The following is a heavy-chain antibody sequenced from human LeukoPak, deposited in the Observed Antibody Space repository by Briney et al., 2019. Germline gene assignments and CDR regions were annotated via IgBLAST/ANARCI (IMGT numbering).Heavy chain of an antibody. CDR1: GFTFSSYG. CDR3: ARDGMVRGVTPYLQH. D-gene: IGHD3-10*01. V-gene: IGHV3-30*03. Sequence: GRSLRLSCAASGFTFSSYGINWVRQAPGKGLEWVAVISFDGSNKYYADSVKGRFTISRDNSKDTLYLQMNSLRAEDTALYYCARDGMVRGVTPYLQHWGQGTLVTVSS. CDR2: ISFDGSNK. J-gene: IGHJ1*01.